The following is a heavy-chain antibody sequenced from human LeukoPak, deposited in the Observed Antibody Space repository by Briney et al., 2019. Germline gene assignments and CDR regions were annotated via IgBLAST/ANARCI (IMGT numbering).Heavy chain of an antibody. Sequence: PSETLSLTCTVSGGSISSYYWSWIRQPPGKGLEWIGYIYYGGSTNYNPSLKSRVTISVDTSKNQFSLKLSSVTAADTAVYYCARLHYGSGSYYNIYYYGMDVWGQGTTVTVSS. CDR3: ARLHYGSGSYYNIYYYGMDV. CDR2: IYYGGST. J-gene: IGHJ6*02. D-gene: IGHD3-10*01. CDR1: GGSISSYY. V-gene: IGHV4-59*08.